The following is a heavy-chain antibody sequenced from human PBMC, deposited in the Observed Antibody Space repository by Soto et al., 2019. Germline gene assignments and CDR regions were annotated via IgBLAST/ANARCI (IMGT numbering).Heavy chain of an antibody. CDR3: AAVYDGSSPAGWFDP. Sequence: QMQLVQSGPEVKKPGTSVKVSCKASGFTFTSSAVQWVRQARGQRLEWIGWIVVGSGNTNYAQKFQERVTITRDMSTSTAYMERSSLRSEDTAVYYCAAVYDGSSPAGWFDPWGQGTLVTVSS. CDR2: IVVGSGNT. J-gene: IGHJ5*02. D-gene: IGHD6-6*01. V-gene: IGHV1-58*01. CDR1: GFTFTSSA.